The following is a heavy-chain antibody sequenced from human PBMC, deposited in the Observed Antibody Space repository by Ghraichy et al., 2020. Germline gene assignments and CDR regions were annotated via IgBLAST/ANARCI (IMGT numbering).Heavy chain of an antibody. CDR2: IIPILGIA. J-gene: IGHJ4*02. Sequence: SVKVSCKASGATFSSYATSWVRQAPGQGLEWMGRIIPILGIANYAQKFQGRVTITADKSTSTAYMELSSLRSEDTAVYYCASPGSADGSGYYGYWGQGTLVTVAS. D-gene: IGHD3-22*01. CDR1: GATFSSYA. CDR3: ASPGSADGSGYYGY. V-gene: IGHV1-69*04.